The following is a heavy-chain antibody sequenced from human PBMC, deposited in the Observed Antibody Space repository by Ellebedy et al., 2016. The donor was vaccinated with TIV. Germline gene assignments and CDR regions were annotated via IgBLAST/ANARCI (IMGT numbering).Heavy chain of an antibody. V-gene: IGHV6-1*01. Sequence: SQTLSLTCAISGDSVSSTTATWNWIRQSPSRGLEWLGMTYYRSKWFNEYPVAVRGRITINTDTLKNQFSLQVHSVTPEDTAVYFCARRGAVGAANTLDYWGQGSLVTVSS. D-gene: IGHD2-15*01. CDR2: TYYRSKWFN. CDR1: GDSVSSTTAT. CDR3: ARRGAVGAANTLDY. J-gene: IGHJ4*02.